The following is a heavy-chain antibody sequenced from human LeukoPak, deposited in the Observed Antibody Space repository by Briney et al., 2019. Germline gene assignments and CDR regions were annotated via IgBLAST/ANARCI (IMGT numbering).Heavy chain of an antibody. CDR1: GFTFSSYS. Sequence: GRSLRLSCAASGFTFSSYSIHWVRQAPGKGLEWVAVISYDGSNKYYADSVKGRFTISRDNSKNTLYLEMNSLRNEDTAVYYCAKGGLQTRNWYFALWGRGTLVTVSS. CDR3: AKGGLQTRNWYFAL. J-gene: IGHJ2*01. CDR2: ISYDGSNK. V-gene: IGHV3-30*18. D-gene: IGHD5-18*01.